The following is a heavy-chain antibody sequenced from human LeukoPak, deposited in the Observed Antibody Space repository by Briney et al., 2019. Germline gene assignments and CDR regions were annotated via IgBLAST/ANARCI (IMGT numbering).Heavy chain of an antibody. CDR2: LYPGDCDT. Sequence: GESLKISCKGSGYSFTSYWIGWVRQMPGKGLEGMGILYPGDCDTRYNPSFQGQVTISADKSINTAYLQWSSLNASDPAMYYCARGFLGLAAAGPYDAVDIWGQGTMVTVSS. D-gene: IGHD6-13*01. CDR3: ARGFLGLAAAGPYDAVDI. CDR1: GYSFTSYW. J-gene: IGHJ3*02. V-gene: IGHV5-51*01.